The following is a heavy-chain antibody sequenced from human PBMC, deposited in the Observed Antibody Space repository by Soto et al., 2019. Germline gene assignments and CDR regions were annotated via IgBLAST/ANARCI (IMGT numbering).Heavy chain of an antibody. V-gene: IGHV4-31*03. J-gene: IGHJ6*02. CDR1: GGSISSGGYY. D-gene: IGHD3-9*01. CDR3: ARSDKYLYYYGMDV. Sequence: QVQLQESGPGLVKPSQTLSLTCTVSGGSISSGGYYWSWIRQHPGKGLEWIGYIYYSGSTYYNPYLKSRVTISVDTSKNQFSLKLSSVTAADTAVYYCARSDKYLYYYGMDVWGQGTTVTVSS. CDR2: IYYSGST.